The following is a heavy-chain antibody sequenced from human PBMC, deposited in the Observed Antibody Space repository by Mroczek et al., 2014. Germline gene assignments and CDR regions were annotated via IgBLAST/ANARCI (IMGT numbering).Heavy chain of an antibody. CDR1: GFTFSSYG. V-gene: IGHV3-30*18. J-gene: IGHJ4*02. CDR3: AKSGAIAAAGTYLDY. Sequence: ESGGGVVQPGRSLRLSCAASGFTFSSYGMHWVRQAPGKGLEWVAVISYDGSNKYYADSVKGRFTISRDNSKNTLYLQMNSLRAEDTAVYYCAKSGAIAAAGTYLDYWGQGTLVTVSS. CDR2: ISYDGSNK. D-gene: IGHD6-13*01.